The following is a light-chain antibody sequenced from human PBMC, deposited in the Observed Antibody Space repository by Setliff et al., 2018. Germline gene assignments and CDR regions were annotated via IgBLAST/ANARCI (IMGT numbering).Light chain of an antibody. V-gene: IGLV2-11*01. J-gene: IGLJ1*01. Sequence: LPQPRSVSGSPGQSVTISCTGTSSDVGGYNYVSWYQQHPGKAPKVMIYDVSKRPSGVPDRFSGSKSGNTASLTISGLQAEDEAEYYCCSYAGSYTYVFGTGTKVTVL. CDR2: DVS. CDR3: CSYAGSYTYV. CDR1: SSDVGGYNY.